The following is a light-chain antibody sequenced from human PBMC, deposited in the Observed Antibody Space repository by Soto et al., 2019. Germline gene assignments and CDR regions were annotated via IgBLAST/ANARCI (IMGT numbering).Light chain of an antibody. V-gene: IGLV2-14*01. CDR3: SSYTSSSTLG. CDR2: DVS. J-gene: IGLJ1*01. Sequence: QSALTQPASVSGSPGQSITISCTGTSSDVGGYNYVSWYQQHPGKAPKLMIYDVSNRPPGVSNRFSGSKSGNTASLTISGLQAEDEADYYCSSYTSSSTLGFGTGTKLTVL. CDR1: SSDVGGYNY.